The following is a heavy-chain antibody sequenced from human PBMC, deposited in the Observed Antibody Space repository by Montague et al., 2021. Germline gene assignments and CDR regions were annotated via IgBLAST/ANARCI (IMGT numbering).Heavy chain of an antibody. Sequence: SETLSLTCTISGGFIRSYYWNWIRQPPGKGLEWIGYIYYSGSTNYNTSLKSRVNISLDTSNYQFSLHLRSVTAADTAVYYCARALAARWWFDPWGQGTLVTVSS. CDR1: GGFIRSYY. V-gene: IGHV4-59*01. CDR3: ARALAARWWFDP. D-gene: IGHD6-6*01. J-gene: IGHJ5*02. CDR2: IYYSGST.